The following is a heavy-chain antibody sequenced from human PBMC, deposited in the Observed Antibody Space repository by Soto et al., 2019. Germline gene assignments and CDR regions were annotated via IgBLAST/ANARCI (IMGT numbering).Heavy chain of an antibody. D-gene: IGHD4-17*01. V-gene: IGHV3-48*01. CDR1: GFTFSSYS. CDR3: ARDTYDGDYAGYYYYYIDV. Sequence: EVQLVESGGGLVQPGGSLRLSCAASGFTFSSYSMNWVRQAPGKGLEWVSDISSSSSTIYYADSVKGRFTISRDNAKNSMYLQMNSLRAEDTAVYYCARDTYDGDYAGYYYYYIDVWGKGTTVTVSS. J-gene: IGHJ6*03. CDR2: ISSSSSTI.